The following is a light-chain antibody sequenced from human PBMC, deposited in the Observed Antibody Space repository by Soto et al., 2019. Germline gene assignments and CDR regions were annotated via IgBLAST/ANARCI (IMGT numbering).Light chain of an antibody. CDR2: DIP. CDR3: QQYNNWPMWT. CDR1: RTVSRN. V-gene: IGKV3-15*01. Sequence: EVVMTQSPATLSVSPGERSTRSCRSSRTVSRNLAWYQQRPGQAPRLLIYDIPNRATGVPARFSGSGSETEFTLTIRSLQSEDFAVYYCQQYNNWPMWTFGQGTKVDIK. J-gene: IGKJ1*01.